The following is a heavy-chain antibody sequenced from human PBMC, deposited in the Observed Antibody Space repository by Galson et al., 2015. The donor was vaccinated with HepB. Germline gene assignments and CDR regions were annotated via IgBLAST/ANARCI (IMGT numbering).Heavy chain of an antibody. CDR3: ARRSGRGWFDP. Sequence: SVKVSCKASGYTFSSYDIIWVRQAPGQRLEWMGWISAYSGTTNYAQRLQGRVTMTTDTSTSTAYMELRSLRSDDTAVYYCARRSGRGWFDPWGQGTLVTVAS. CDR2: ISAYSGTT. J-gene: IGHJ5*02. CDR1: GYTFSSYD. V-gene: IGHV1-18*01. D-gene: IGHD6-25*01.